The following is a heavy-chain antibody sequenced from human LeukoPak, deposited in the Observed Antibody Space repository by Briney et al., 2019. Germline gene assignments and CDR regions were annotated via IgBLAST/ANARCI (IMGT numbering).Heavy chain of an antibody. J-gene: IGHJ4*02. CDR2: ISAYNGNT. V-gene: IGHV1-18*01. CDR3: AREGYCNSTSCDKPFDC. Sequence: GASVKVSCKASGYSFNSYGISWVRQAPGQGLEWMGWISAYNGNTNYAQKFQDRVTMTTDTSTSTAYMELRSLRSDDKAGYYCAREGYCNSTSCDKPFDCWGPGALVTVSS. CDR1: GYSFNSYG. D-gene: IGHD2-2*01.